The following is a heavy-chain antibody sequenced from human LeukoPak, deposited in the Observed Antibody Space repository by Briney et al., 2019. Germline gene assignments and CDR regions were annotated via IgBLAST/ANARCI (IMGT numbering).Heavy chain of an antibody. V-gene: IGHV3-48*03. CDR1: GFTFNSYE. CDR3: ARYGDYSFDY. CDR2: IGSSGATR. D-gene: IGHD4-17*01. Sequence: GGSLRLSCAASGFTFNSYEMNWLRQAPGKGLEWLSYIGSSGATRYYADSVEGRFTVSRDNAKNSLYLQMNSLRAEDTAVYYCARYGDYSFDYWGQGTLVTVSS. J-gene: IGHJ4*02.